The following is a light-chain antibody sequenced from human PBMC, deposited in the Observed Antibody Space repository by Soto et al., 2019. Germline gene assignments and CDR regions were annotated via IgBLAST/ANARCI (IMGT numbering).Light chain of an antibody. CDR3: QQYAGSPWT. Sequence: EIVLTQSPGTLSLSPGERATLSCRASHSVSSSYLAWYQQKPGQAPRLLIYGASNRATGIPDRFSGSGSGTDFTLTISRLEPEDFALYYCQQYAGSPWTFGQGTKVEIK. J-gene: IGKJ1*01. CDR2: GAS. CDR1: HSVSSSY. V-gene: IGKV3-20*01.